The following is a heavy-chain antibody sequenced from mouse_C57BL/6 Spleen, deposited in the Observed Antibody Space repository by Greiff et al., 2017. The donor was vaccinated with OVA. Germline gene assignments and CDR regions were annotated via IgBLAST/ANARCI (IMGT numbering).Heavy chain of an antibody. CDR3: ARQDYGSSFYFDY. J-gene: IGHJ2*01. CDR2: ISSGGSYT. D-gene: IGHD1-1*01. CDR1: GFTFSSYG. Sequence: VQLQQSGGDLVKPGGSLKLSCAASGFTFSSYGMSWVRQTPDKRLEWVATISSGGSYTNYPDSVKGRFTISRDNAKNTLYLQMSSLKSENTAMYYCARQDYGSSFYFDYWGQGTTLTVSS. V-gene: IGHV5-6*01.